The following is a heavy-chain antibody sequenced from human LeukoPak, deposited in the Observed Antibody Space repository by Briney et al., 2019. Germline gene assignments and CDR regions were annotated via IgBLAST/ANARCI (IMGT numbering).Heavy chain of an antibody. V-gene: IGHV3-23*01. CDR1: RFTFTMFS. J-gene: IGHJ4*02. CDR2: ISACGGSR. CDR3: AKDYPLYIRWPYYFDY. D-gene: IGHD6-13*01. Sequence: GGSLRLSCVPSRFTFTMFSMGWVRPAPGKGRGWVSTISACGGSRYYADSVRGRFTVSRDNSQNTLYLQMNSLRAEDTAVYYCAKDYPLYIRWPYYFDYRGPGTLVTVSS.